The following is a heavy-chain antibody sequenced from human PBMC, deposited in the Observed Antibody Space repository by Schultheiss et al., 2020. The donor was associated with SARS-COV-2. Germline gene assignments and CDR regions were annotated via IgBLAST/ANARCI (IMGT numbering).Heavy chain of an antibody. J-gene: IGHJ4*02. CDR2: IYPGDSDT. CDR1: GYSFTSYW. D-gene: IGHD6-19*01. V-gene: IGHV5-51*01. CDR3: ARQGIAVAGTEGVVDY. Sequence: GESLKISCKGSGYSFTSYWIGWVRQMPGKGLEWMGIIYPGDSDTRYSPSFQGQVTISADKSISTAYLQWSSLKASDTAMYYCARQGIAVAGTEGVVDYWGQGTLVTVSS.